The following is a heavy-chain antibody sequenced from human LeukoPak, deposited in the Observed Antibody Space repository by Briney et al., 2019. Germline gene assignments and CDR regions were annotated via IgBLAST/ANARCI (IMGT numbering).Heavy chain of an antibody. CDR2: ISAYNGNT. V-gene: IGHV1-18*04. CDR1: GYTFSGYY. D-gene: IGHD4-23*01. Sequence: ASVKVSCKASGYTFSGYYIHWVRQGPGQGLEWMGWISAYNGNTNYAQKLQGRVTMTTDTSTSTAYMELRSLRSDDTAVYYCARDLGNAAGFWGQGTLVTVSS. CDR3: ARDLGNAAGF. J-gene: IGHJ4*02.